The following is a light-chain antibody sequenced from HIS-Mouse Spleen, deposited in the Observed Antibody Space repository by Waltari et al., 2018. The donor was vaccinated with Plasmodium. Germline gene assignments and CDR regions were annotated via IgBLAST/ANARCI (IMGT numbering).Light chain of an antibody. V-gene: IGLV3-25*03. CDR3: QSADSSGTPNWV. J-gene: IGLJ3*02. CDR1: ALPKQY. CDR2: KDS. Sequence: SYELTQPPSVSVSPGQQARITCAGDALPKQYAYWYQQKPGQAPVLVIYKDSERPSGIPERFSGSSSGTTVTLTISGVQAEDEADYYCQSADSSGTPNWVFGGGTKLTVL.